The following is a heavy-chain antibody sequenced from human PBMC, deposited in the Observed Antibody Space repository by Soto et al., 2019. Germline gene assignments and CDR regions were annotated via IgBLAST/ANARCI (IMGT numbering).Heavy chain of an antibody. D-gene: IGHD6-13*01. CDR3: ASRHSSPYFDY. V-gene: IGHV4-30-4*08. CDR2: IYYSGST. CDR1: GFTLSSYY. Sequence: LRLSCAASGFTLSSYYMSWVRQAPGKGLEWIGNIYYSGSTYYNPSLKSRVTISVDTSKNQFSLKLSSVTAADTAVYYCASRHSSPYFDYWGQGTLVTVSS. J-gene: IGHJ4*02.